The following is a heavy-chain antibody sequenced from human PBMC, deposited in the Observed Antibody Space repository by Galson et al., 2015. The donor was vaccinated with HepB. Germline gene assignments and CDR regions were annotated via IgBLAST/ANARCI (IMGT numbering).Heavy chain of an antibody. V-gene: IGHV1-24*01. D-gene: IGHD2-8*02. CDR2: FDPEDGET. Sequence: SVKVSCKVSGYTLTELSMHWVRQAPGEGLEWMGNFDPEDGETIYAQKFQGRVTMTEDTSTDTAYMELSSLRSEDTAVYYCAAAFLVVGGAVGGMDVWGQGTTVTVSS. CDR1: GYTLTELS. J-gene: IGHJ6*02. CDR3: AAAFLVVGGAVGGMDV.